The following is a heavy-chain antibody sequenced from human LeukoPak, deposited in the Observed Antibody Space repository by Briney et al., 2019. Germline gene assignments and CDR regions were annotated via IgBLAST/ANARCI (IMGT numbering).Heavy chain of an antibody. V-gene: IGHV3-48*01. CDR1: GFTFSSYS. CDR2: ISSSSSTV. Sequence: GGSLRLSCAASGFTFSSYSMNWVRQAPGKGLEWVSYISSSSSTVYYADSVKGRFTISRDSAKNSLYLQMNSLRAEDTAVYYCARDSNYYDSSGYYSMIDYWGQGTLVTVSS. D-gene: IGHD3-22*01. CDR3: ARDSNYYDSSGYYSMIDY. J-gene: IGHJ4*02.